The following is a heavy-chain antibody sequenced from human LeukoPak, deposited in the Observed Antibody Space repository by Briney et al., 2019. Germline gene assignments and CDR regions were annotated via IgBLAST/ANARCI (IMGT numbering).Heavy chain of an antibody. V-gene: IGHV4-59*08. Sequence: PSETLSLTCTVSGGSITNYYWSWIRQPPGQGLEWIGYIHNSGSTNYNPSLSSRVTISVDTSKNQFSLKLSSVTAADTAVYYCATSVRGYRNCFDPWGQGTLVTVSS. J-gene: IGHJ5*02. CDR2: IHNSGST. CDR1: GGSITNYY. CDR3: ATSVRGYRNCFDP. D-gene: IGHD3-22*01.